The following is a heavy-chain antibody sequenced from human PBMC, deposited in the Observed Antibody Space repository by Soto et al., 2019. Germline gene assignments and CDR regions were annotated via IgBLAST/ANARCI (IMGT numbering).Heavy chain of an antibody. CDR2: IIPIFGTA. CDR1: GDTFSSYA. V-gene: IGHV1-69*01. D-gene: IGHD2-8*01. CDR3: ARVPRVSYCTNGVCPRGWFDP. Sequence: VKVSCNASGDTFSSYAISWVRQAPGQGLEWMGGIIPIFGTANYAQKFQGRVTITADESTSTAYMELSSLRSEDTAVYYCARVPRVSYCTNGVCPRGWFDPWGQGTLVTVSS. J-gene: IGHJ5*02.